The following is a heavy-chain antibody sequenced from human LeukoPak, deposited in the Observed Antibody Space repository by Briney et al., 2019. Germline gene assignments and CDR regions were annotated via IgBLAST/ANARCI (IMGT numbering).Heavy chain of an antibody. CDR1: GFSFNTYG. CDR2: IRYDGTNT. CDR3: AKEIASYDSSGYCDY. D-gene: IGHD3-22*01. Sequence: GGSLRLSCAASGFSFNTYGIHWVRQAPGKGLEWVAFIRYDGTNTYYVDSVKGRFTISRDNSKNTLYLQMSGLSTEDTAVYYCAKEIASYDSSGYCDYWGQGTLVTVSS. V-gene: IGHV3-30*02. J-gene: IGHJ4*02.